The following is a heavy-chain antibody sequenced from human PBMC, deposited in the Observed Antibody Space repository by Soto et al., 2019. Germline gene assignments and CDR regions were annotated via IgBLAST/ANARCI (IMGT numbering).Heavy chain of an antibody. CDR3: ARGIVVVTADDYYYYYGMDV. D-gene: IGHD2-21*02. CDR2: IYYSGST. Sequence: QVQLQESGPGLVKPSQTLSLTCTVSGGSISSGGYYWSWIRQHPGKGLEWIGYIYYSGSTYYNPSLKSRVTISVDTSKNQFSLKLSSVTAADTAVYYCARGIVVVTADDYYYYYGMDVWCQGTTVTVSS. J-gene: IGHJ6*02. V-gene: IGHV4-31*03. CDR1: GGSISSGGYY.